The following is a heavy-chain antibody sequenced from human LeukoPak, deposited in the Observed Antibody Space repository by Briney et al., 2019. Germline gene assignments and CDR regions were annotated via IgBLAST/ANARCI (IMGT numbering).Heavy chain of an antibody. CDR2: VHYTGST. CDR1: GGSLGTDY. J-gene: IGHJ4*02. CDR3: ARAVQGSEYGPHHLH. Sequence: TSETLSLTCIVSGGSLGTDYWTWIRQSPGRGLEWIGFVHYTGSTNYNPSLKSRVTISADTSKNQFSLKLNSVTAADTAVYYCARAVQGSEYGPHHLHWGQGTLVTVSS. V-gene: IGHV4-59*01. D-gene: IGHD4-17*01.